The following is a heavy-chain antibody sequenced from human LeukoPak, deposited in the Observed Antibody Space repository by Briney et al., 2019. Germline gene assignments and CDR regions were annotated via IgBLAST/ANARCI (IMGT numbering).Heavy chain of an antibody. V-gene: IGHV1-2*02. J-gene: IGHJ4*02. CDR3: ARDRDYSNTERGFDY. CDR2: INPNSGET. Sequence: ASVKVSCKTSGYTFTDYYIHWVRQAPGQGLEWMGWINPNSGETNSAQKFQGRVTMTGDTSISTAYMELRRVTFDDTAVYYCARDRDYSNTERGFDYWGQGTLVTVSS. D-gene: IGHD4-11*01. CDR1: GYTFTDYY.